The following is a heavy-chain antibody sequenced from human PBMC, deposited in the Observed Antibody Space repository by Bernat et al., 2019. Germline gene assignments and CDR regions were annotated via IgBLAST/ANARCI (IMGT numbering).Heavy chain of an antibody. CDR1: GVTLSSYS. V-gene: IGHV3-21*01. D-gene: IGHD6-13*01. CDR3: ARDAALAAAGVYYYYGMDV. Sequence: EVQLVESGGGLVKPGGSRRLSVAASGVTLSSYSMNWVRQAPGKGLEWVSPISSSSSYIYYADSVKGRFTISRDNAKNSLYLQMNSLRAEDTAVYYCARDAALAAAGVYYYYGMDVWGQGTTVTVSS. CDR2: ISSSSSYI. J-gene: IGHJ6*02.